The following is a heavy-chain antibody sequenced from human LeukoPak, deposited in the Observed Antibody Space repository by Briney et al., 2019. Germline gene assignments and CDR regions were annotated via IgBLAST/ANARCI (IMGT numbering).Heavy chain of an antibody. CDR2: IYHSGST. D-gene: IGHD5-24*01. Sequence: PSETLSLTCAVSGGSISSGGYSWSWIRQPPGKGLEWIGYIYHSGSTYYNPSLKSRVTISVDTSKNQFSLKLSSVTAADTAVYYCARRGDGYNYNFDYWGQGTLVTVSS. CDR3: ARRGDGYNYNFDY. V-gene: IGHV4-30-2*03. CDR1: GGSISSGGYS. J-gene: IGHJ4*02.